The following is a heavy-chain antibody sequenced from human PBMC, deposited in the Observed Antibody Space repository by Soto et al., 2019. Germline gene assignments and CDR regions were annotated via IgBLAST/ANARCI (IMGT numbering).Heavy chain of an antibody. Sequence: SETLSLTCAVSGGSISSSNWWGWVRQPPGKGLEWIGEIYHSGSTNYNPSLKSRVTISVDKSKNQFSLKLSSVTAADTAVYYWAKKSMVGGVEFDYWARGTLLPVSS. CDR3: AKKSMVGGVEFDY. J-gene: IGHJ4*02. CDR1: GGSISSSNW. V-gene: IGHV4-4*02. CDR2: IYHSGST. D-gene: IGHD3-10*01.